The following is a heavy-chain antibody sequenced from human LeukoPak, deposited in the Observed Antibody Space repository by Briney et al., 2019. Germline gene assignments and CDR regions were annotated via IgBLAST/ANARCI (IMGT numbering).Heavy chain of an antibody. D-gene: IGHD6-13*01. CDR3: ARGVYIAAAQYGY. CDR2: IYYSGTT. Sequence: EPSETLSLTCTVSGGSISSYYWSWIRQPPGKGPEWIGYIYYSGTTNYNPSLKSRVTISVDTSKNQFSLKLSSVTAADTAVYYCARGVYIAAAQYGYWGQGTLVTVSS. V-gene: IGHV4-59*01. J-gene: IGHJ4*02. CDR1: GGSISSYY.